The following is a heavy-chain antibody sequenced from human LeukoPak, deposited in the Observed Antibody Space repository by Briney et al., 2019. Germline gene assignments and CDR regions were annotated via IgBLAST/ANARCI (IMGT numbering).Heavy chain of an antibody. V-gene: IGHV4-4*07. CDR1: GGSMNNSY. CDR3: ARDKALDSDGSGSYYNRGLDC. D-gene: IGHD3-22*01. J-gene: IGHJ4*02. Sequence: WETLSLTCDVSGGSMNNSYWSWIRQPAGEGLEWIGRICVTGSTDYDPSLKSRMTMSTDTSKNQFSLKLTSVTAADTAVYFCARDKALDSDGSGSYYNRGLDCWGQGTLVIVSS. CDR2: ICVTGST.